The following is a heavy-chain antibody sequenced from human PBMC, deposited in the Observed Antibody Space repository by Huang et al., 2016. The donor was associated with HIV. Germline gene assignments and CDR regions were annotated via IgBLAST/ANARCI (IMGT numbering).Heavy chain of an antibody. Sequence: QVQLVESGGGVVQPGRSLRLSCAASGFTFSSYGMHWVRQGPGKGLEWVAGITYDGSNKFYVDSVKGRFAFSRDNSKNTLYLQMNSLRPEDTAVYYCARELRGYSYGYDGFDIWGQGTMVTVSS. CDR2: ITYDGSNK. J-gene: IGHJ3*02. D-gene: IGHD5-18*01. CDR3: ARELRGYSYGYDGFDI. CDR1: GFTFSSYG. V-gene: IGHV3-30*03.